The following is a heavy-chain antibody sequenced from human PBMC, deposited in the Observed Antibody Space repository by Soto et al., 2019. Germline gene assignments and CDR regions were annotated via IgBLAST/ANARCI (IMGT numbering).Heavy chain of an antibody. V-gene: IGHV4-59*01. CDR2: IYYSGST. CDR3: ARNAPKAQAIFSITSFYKVDAYYYGMDV. CDR1: GGSISSYY. D-gene: IGHD2-2*02. J-gene: IGHJ6*02. Sequence: SETLSLTCTVSGGSISSYYWSWIRQPPGKGLEWIGYIYYSGSTNYNPSLKSRVTISVDTSKNQFSLKLSSVTAADTAVYYCARNAPKAQAIFSITSFYKVDAYYYGMDVWGQGTTVTVSS.